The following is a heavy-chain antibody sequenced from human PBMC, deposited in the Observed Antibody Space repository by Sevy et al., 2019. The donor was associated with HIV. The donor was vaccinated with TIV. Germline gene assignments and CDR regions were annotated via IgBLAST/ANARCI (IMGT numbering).Heavy chain of an antibody. J-gene: IGHJ4*02. CDR3: ARAAASVTTVTHFDY. CDR2: IYRSGNT. V-gene: IGHV4-30-2*01. CDR1: GGSISSGGYS. Sequence: SETLSLTCAVSGGSISSGGYSWSWIRQPPGKGLEWIGYIYRSGNTYYNPSLKSRVTISVDRSKNQFSLKLSSVTAADTAVYYCARAAASVTTVTHFDYWGQGTLVTVSS. D-gene: IGHD4-17*01.